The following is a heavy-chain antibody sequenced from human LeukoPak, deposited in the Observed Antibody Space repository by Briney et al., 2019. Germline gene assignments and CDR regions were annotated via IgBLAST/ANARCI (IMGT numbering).Heavy chain of an antibody. CDR3: ARVRRDYYDSSGYYCRGLDAFDI. CDR2: FDPEDGET. D-gene: IGHD3-22*01. V-gene: IGHV1-24*01. Sequence: GASVKVSCKVSGYTLTELSMHWVRQAPGKGLEWMGGFDPEDGETIYAQKFQGRVTITADESTSTAYMELSSLRSEDTAVYYCARVRRDYYDSSGYYCRGLDAFDIWGQGTMVTVSS. J-gene: IGHJ3*02. CDR1: GYTLTELS.